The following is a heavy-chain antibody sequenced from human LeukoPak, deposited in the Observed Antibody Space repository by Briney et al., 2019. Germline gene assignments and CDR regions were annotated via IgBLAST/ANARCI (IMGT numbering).Heavy chain of an antibody. CDR1: GFTFSSYA. CDR2: ISGSGGST. CDR3: AKPLGSSIAGY. Sequence: VGSLRLSCAASGFTFSSYAMSWVRQAPGKGLEWVSAISGSGGSTYYADSVKGRFTISRDNSKNTLYLQMNSLRAEDTAVYYCAKPLGSSIAGYWGQGTLVTVSS. J-gene: IGHJ4*02. D-gene: IGHD6-13*01. V-gene: IGHV3-23*01.